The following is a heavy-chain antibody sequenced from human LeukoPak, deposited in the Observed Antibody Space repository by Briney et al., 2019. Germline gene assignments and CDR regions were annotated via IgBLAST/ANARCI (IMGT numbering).Heavy chain of an antibody. D-gene: IGHD3-10*01. CDR3: ARDGITMVRGVKSPLYYFDY. V-gene: IGHV1-8*01. Sequence: ASVKVSCKASGYTFTSYDINWVRQATGQGLGWMGWMNPNSGNTGYAQKFQGRVTMTRSTSISTAYMELSSLRSEDTAVYYCARDGITMVRGVKSPLYYFDYWGQGTLVTVSS. CDR1: GYTFTSYD. J-gene: IGHJ4*02. CDR2: MNPNSGNT.